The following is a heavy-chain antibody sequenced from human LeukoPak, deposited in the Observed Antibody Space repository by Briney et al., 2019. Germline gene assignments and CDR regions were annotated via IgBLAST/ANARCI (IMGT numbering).Heavy chain of an antibody. CDR3: ARGKYSSSWYEDYYYYYYYMDV. CDR2: IKEEGSEK. CDR1: GFTFSSYW. J-gene: IGHJ6*03. D-gene: IGHD6-13*01. V-gene: IGHV3-7*01. Sequence: QTEGSLRLSCAASGFTFSSYWMTWVRQAPGKGLEWVANIKEEGSEKYYVDSVKGRFTISRDNAKNSLYLQMNSLRAEDTAVYYCARGKYSSSWYEDYYYYYYYMDVWGKGTTVTVSS.